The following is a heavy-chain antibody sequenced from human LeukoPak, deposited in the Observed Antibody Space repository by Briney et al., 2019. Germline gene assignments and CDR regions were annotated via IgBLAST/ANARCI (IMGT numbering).Heavy chain of an antibody. CDR1: GGSISSSSYY. D-gene: IGHD6-13*01. J-gene: IGHJ5*02. V-gene: IGHV4-39*01. CDR3: GRRARSSSCYRWVWFDP. Sequence: SETLSLTCTVSGGSISSSSYYWGWIRQPPGKGLEWIGSIYYSGSTYYNPSLKSQATIPVDPSKNQFSLNLSSVTAADTAVDYCGRRARSSSCYRWVWFDPWGQGTLVSVS. CDR2: IYYSGST.